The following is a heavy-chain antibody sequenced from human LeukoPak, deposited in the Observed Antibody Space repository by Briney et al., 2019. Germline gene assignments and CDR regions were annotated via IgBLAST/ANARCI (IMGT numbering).Heavy chain of an antibody. Sequence: GGSLRLSCAASGFTFSSYSMNWVRQAPGKGLEWVSSISSSSSYIYYADSVKGRFTVSRDDSKNTLYLQMNSLRGDDTAVYYCAKDGTSYYYIYYWGQGTLVTVSS. CDR1: GFTFSSYS. D-gene: IGHD2/OR15-2a*01. V-gene: IGHV3-21*01. CDR2: ISSSSSYI. CDR3: AKDGTSYYYIYY. J-gene: IGHJ4*02.